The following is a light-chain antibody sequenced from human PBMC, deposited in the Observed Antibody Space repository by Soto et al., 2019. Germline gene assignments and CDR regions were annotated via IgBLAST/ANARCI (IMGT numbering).Light chain of an antibody. CDR1: SSDIGTYIY. Sequence: QSALTQPASVSGSPGQSITISCTGTSSDIGTYIYVSWYLQHPGKAPKLMIYEVSNRPSGVSNRFSASKSGNTASLTISGLQADDEADYYCSSYTISSTLVFGGGTKLTVL. J-gene: IGLJ3*02. CDR3: SSYTISSTLV. CDR2: EVS. V-gene: IGLV2-14*01.